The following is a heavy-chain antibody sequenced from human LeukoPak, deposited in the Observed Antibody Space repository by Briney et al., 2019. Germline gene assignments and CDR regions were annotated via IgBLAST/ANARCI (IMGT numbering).Heavy chain of an antibody. J-gene: IGHJ5*02. D-gene: IGHD5-18*01. CDR1: GFTFSSYW. Sequence: GGSLRLSCAASGFTFSSYWMSWVRQAPGKGLEWVANIKQDGSEKYYVDSVKGRFTISRDNAKNSLYLQMNSLRVEDTAVYYCARQGGYNYALLRNWFDPWGQGTQVTVSS. CDR3: ARQGGYNYALLRNWFDP. CDR2: IKQDGSEK. V-gene: IGHV3-7*01.